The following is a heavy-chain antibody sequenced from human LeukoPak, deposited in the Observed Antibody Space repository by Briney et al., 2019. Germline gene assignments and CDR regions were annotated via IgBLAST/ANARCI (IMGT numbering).Heavy chain of an antibody. J-gene: IGHJ4*02. CDR3: ASLYSSGWLSDY. Sequence: PSETLSLTCTVSGGSISSSSYYWGWIRQPPGKGLEWIGSIYYSGSTYYNPSLKSRVTISVDTSKNQFSLELSSVTAADTAVYYCASLYSSGWLSDYWGQGTLVTVSS. D-gene: IGHD6-19*01. CDR2: IYYSGST. CDR1: GGSISSSSYY. V-gene: IGHV4-39*01.